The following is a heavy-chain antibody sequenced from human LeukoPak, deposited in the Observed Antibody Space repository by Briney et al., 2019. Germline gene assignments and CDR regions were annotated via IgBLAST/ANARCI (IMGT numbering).Heavy chain of an antibody. CDR1: GFTFSSYA. Sequence: PGGSLRLSCAASGFTFSSYAMHWVRQALGKGLEWVAVISYDGSNKYYADSVKGRFTISRDNSKNTLYLQMNSLRAEDTAVYYCARGVRMTTVTPGYYYYYMDVWGKGTTVTVSS. V-gene: IGHV3-30*01. J-gene: IGHJ6*03. D-gene: IGHD4-11*01. CDR2: ISYDGSNK. CDR3: ARGVRMTTVTPGYYYYYMDV.